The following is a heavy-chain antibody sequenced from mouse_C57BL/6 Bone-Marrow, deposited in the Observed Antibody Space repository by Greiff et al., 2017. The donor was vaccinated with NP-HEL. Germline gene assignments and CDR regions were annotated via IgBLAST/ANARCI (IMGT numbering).Heavy chain of an antibody. V-gene: IGHV5-12*01. CDR2: ISNGGGST. CDR1: GFTFSDYY. CDR3: ARHICYGNLDYAMDD. D-gene: IGHD2-1*01. J-gene: IGHJ4*01. Sequence: EVELMESGGGLVQPGGSLKLSCAASGFTFSDYYMYWVRPTPEKRLEWVAYISNGGGSTYYPDTVKGRFTISRDNAKHTLYLQMSRLKSEDTAMYYCARHICYGNLDYAMDDWGQGTSVTVS.